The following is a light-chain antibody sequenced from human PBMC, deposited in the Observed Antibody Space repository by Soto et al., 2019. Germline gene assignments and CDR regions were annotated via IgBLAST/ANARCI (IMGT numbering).Light chain of an antibody. J-gene: IGKJ1*01. CDR1: QSISSW. Sequence: DIQMTQSPSTLSASVGDRVTITCRASQSISSWLAWYQQKPGKAPKLLIYDASSLESGVPSRFSGSGSGTDFTLSISGQEPEDVAVHYRQLHGRSPGAIGKGTKVDIK. V-gene: IGKV1-5*01. CDR3: QLHGRSPGA. CDR2: DAS.